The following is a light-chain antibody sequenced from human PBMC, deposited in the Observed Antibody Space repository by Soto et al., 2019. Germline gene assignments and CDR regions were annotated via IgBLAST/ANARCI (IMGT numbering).Light chain of an antibody. Sequence: DIQMTQSPSSLSASVGDRVTITCGASQNINSFLNWYQQKPGKAPELLIYAASSLQSGVPSRFSGSGSETDFNLTISSLQPEDFATYYCQQTYSTPPYTFGQGTKVDIK. CDR2: AAS. CDR1: QNINSF. CDR3: QQTYSTPPYT. V-gene: IGKV1-39*01. J-gene: IGKJ2*01.